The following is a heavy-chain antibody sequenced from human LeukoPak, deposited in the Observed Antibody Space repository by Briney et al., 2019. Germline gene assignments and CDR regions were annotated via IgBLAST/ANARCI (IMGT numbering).Heavy chain of an antibody. Sequence: GASVKVSCKASGYTFTGYYMHWVRQAPGQGLEWMGWINPSSGGTNYAQKFQGRVTMTRDTSISTAYMELSRLRSDDTAVYYCASFGELFAFDYWGQGTLVTVSS. CDR1: GYTFTGYY. CDR3: ASFGELFAFDY. CDR2: INPSSGGT. V-gene: IGHV1-2*02. D-gene: IGHD3-10*01. J-gene: IGHJ4*02.